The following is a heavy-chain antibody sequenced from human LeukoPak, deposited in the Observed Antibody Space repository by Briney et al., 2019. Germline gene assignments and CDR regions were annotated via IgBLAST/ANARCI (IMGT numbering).Heavy chain of an antibody. V-gene: IGHV4-59*01. CDR3: ASEVLRLGAFDI. CDR1: GGSISSYY. J-gene: IGHJ3*02. D-gene: IGHD4-17*01. Sequence: SETLSLTCTVSGGSISSYYWSWIRQPPGKGLEWIGYIYYSGSTSYSGNTNYNPSLKSRVTILVDTSKNQFSLKLSSVTAADTAVYYCASEVLRLGAFDIWGQGTMVTVSS. CDR2: IYYSGST.